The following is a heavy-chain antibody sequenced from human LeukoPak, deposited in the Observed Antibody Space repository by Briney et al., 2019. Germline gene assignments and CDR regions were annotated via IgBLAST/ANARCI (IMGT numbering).Heavy chain of an antibody. CDR3: ARGYDSSGYLNY. J-gene: IGHJ4*02. CDR1: GGSISSGGYY. Sequence: SGTLSLTCAVSGGSISSGGYYWSWIRQHPGKGLEWIGYIYYSGSTYYNPSLKSRVTISVDTSKNQFSLKLSSVTAADTAVYYCARGYDSSGYLNYWGQGTLVTVSS. D-gene: IGHD3-22*01. CDR2: IYYSGST. V-gene: IGHV4-31*11.